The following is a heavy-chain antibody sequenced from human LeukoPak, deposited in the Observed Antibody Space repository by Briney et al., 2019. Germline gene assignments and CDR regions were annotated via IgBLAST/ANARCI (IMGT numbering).Heavy chain of an antibody. V-gene: IGHV1-2*02. Sequence: GASVKVSCKASGYTFTGYYMHWVRQAPGQGREWMGWINPNSGGTNYAQKFQGRVTMTRDTSISTAYMELSRLRSDDTAVYYCARHDYGDYVGYFDYWGQGTLVTVSS. J-gene: IGHJ4*02. CDR2: INPNSGGT. D-gene: IGHD4-17*01. CDR1: GYTFTGYY. CDR3: ARHDYGDYVGYFDY.